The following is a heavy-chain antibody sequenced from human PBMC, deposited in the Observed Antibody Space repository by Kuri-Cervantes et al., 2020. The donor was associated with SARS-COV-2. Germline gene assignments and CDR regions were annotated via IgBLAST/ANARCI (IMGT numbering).Heavy chain of an antibody. CDR1: GFLFSASA. CDR3: AKDVYQLPTHFDY. V-gene: IGHV3-73*01. Sequence: GESLKISCEVSGFLFSASAIHWVRQASGKGLEWVGRVRGKANNYATAYAASVKGRFTISRDDSKNTLFLQMNNLRAEDTAVYYCAKDVYQLPTHFDYWGQGTRVTVSS. D-gene: IGHD2-2*01. CDR2: VRGKANNYAT. J-gene: IGHJ4*01.